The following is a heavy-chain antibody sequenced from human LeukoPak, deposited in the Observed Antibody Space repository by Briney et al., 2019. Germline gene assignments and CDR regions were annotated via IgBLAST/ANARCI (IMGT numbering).Heavy chain of an antibody. CDR3: ARAVTGHSSSWYNWFDP. CDR2: ISANNGNT. CDR1: GYTFTSFG. J-gene: IGHJ5*02. V-gene: IGHV1-18*01. Sequence: ASVKVSCKASGYTFTSFGISWVRQVPGQGLELMGWISANNGNTNYVQKFQGRVTMTTDTSTSTAYMELKSLRSDDTALYYCARAVTGHSSSWYNWFDPWGQGTLVTVSS. D-gene: IGHD6-13*01.